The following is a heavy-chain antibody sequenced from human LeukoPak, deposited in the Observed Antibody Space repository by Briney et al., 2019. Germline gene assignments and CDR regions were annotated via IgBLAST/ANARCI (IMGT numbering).Heavy chain of an antibody. V-gene: IGHV4-34*01. Sequence: SETLSLTCAVYGGSFSGYYWSWIRQPPGKGLEWIGEINHSGSTNYNPSLKSRVTISVDTSKNQFSLKLSSVTAADTAVYYCARGSVFYYGSRNYYYYGMDVWGQGTTVTVSS. CDR1: GGSFSGYY. J-gene: IGHJ6*02. CDR2: INHSGST. CDR3: ARGSVFYYGSRNYYYYGMDV. D-gene: IGHD3-10*01.